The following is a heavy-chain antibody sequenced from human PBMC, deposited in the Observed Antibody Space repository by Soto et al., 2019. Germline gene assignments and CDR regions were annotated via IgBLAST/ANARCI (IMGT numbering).Heavy chain of an antibody. Sequence: SETLSLTCTVSGGSICSYYWSWIRQHPGKGLEWIGYIYYSGSTNYNPSLKSRVTISVDTSKNQFSLKLSSVTAADTAVYYCARLVRYCSGGSCYFTRDAFDIWGQGTMVTVSS. CDR2: IYYSGST. J-gene: IGHJ3*02. V-gene: IGHV4-59*08. D-gene: IGHD2-15*01. CDR1: GGSICSYY. CDR3: ARLVRYCSGGSCYFTRDAFDI.